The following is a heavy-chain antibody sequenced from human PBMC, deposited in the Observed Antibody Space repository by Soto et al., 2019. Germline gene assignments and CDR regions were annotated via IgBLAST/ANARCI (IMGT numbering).Heavy chain of an antibody. V-gene: IGHV3-30-3*01. CDR1: GFNFKNYA. CDR3: AREYYYNYRYSNYGLDF. Sequence: PGGSLRLSCAASGFNFKNYALHWVRQAPGKGLEWVAVISFDGDRKHYADSVKGRFTISRDNFQNTLYLQMHNLRVEDAALYFCAREYYYNYRYSNYGLDFWGQGTTVTVSS. J-gene: IGHJ6*02. CDR2: ISFDGDRK. D-gene: IGHD3-16*02.